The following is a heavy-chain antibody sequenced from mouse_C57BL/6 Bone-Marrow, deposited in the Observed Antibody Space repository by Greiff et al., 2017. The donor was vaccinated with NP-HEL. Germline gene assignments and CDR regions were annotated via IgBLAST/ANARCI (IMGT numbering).Heavy chain of an antibody. CDR3: ARGNDGYYVGFAY. Sequence: EVKLQESGPELVKPGASVKISCKASGYSFTDYNMNWVKQSNGKSLEWIGVINPNYGTTSYNQKFKGKATLTVDQSSSTAYMQRNSLTSEDSAVYYCARGNDGYYVGFAYWGQGTLVTVSA. V-gene: IGHV1-39*01. D-gene: IGHD2-3*01. CDR1: GYSFTDYN. J-gene: IGHJ3*01. CDR2: INPNYGTT.